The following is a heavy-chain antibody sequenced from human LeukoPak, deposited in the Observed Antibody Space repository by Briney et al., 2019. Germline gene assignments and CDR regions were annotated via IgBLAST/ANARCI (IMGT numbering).Heavy chain of an antibody. CDR2: ISYSGST. D-gene: IGHD2-2*01. CDR3: ARHITSSAASYYFDY. V-gene: IGHV4-39*01. J-gene: IGHJ4*02. CDR1: GGSISSSNYH. Sequence: WETLSLTCTVSGGSISSSNYHWGWVRQPPGKGLEWIGDISYSGSTYYNRSLKGRVTMSIDASKSQFFLRLTSVTAADTALYYCARHITSSAASYYFDYWGLGTLVTVSS.